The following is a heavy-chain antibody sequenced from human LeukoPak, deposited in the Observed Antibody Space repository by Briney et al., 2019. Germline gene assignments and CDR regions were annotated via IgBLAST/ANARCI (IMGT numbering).Heavy chain of an antibody. CDR1: GYTFTSYG. D-gene: IGHD2-2*01. Sequence: GASVKVSCKASGYTFTSYGISWVRQAPGQGLEWMGWISAYNGNTNYAQKLQGRVTMTTDTSTRTAYMELRSLRSDDTAVYYCARDQFIYCSSTSCYENWFDPWGQGTLVTVSS. V-gene: IGHV1-18*04. J-gene: IGHJ5*02. CDR2: ISAYNGNT. CDR3: ARDQFIYCSSTSCYENWFDP.